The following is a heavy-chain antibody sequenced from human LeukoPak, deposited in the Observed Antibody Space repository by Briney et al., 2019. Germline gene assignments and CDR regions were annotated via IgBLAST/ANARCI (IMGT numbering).Heavy chain of an antibody. J-gene: IGHJ4*02. D-gene: IGHD4-11*01. CDR3: ARTFMTTVTY. CDR1: GLPFSRYS. CDR2: ISSSSSYI. V-gene: IGHV3-21*01. Sequence: PGGSLRLFCAASGLPFSRYSMKWVRQAPGKGVEWVSSISSSSSYIYYADSLKGRFTISRDNAKNSLYLQMNSLRAEDTAVYYCARTFMTTVTYWGQGTLVTVSS.